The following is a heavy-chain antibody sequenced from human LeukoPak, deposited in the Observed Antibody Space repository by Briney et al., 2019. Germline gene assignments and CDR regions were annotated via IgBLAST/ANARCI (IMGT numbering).Heavy chain of an antibody. J-gene: IGHJ6*03. D-gene: IGHD5-18*01. V-gene: IGHV3-30*02. CDR2: IQYDGRNT. CDR1: GFTFSSCG. CDR3: AKAAGSYDYYYYMDV. Sequence: PGGSRRLSCAASGFTFSSCGMHWVRQAPGKGQEWVTFIQYDGRNTYYTDSVTGRFTISRDNSENTLYLQMNTLRHEDTAVYYYAKAAGSYDYYYYMDVWGKGTTVTVSS.